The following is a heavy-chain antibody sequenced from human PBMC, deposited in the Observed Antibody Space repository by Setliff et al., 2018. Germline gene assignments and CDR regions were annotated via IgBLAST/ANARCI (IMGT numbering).Heavy chain of an antibody. D-gene: IGHD2-2*01. Sequence: GGSLRLSCAASGFTFSSYWMNWVRQAPGKGLEWVANIKQDGSVKNYVDSVKGRFTISRDNTKNSLYLQMKSLRAEDTALYYCAREGISLQERQYRGDAFDIWGQGTMVTVSS. CDR2: IKQDGSVK. J-gene: IGHJ3*02. V-gene: IGHV3-7*01. CDR3: AREGISLQERQYRGDAFDI. CDR1: GFTFSSYW.